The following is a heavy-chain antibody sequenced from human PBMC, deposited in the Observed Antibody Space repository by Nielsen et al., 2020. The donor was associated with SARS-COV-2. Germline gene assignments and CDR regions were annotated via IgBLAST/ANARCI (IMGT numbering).Heavy chain of an antibody. CDR3: ARDGGGYNYRYYMDV. V-gene: IGHV3-30-3*01. CDR1: GFTFSSYA. CDR2: ISYDGSNK. D-gene: IGHD2-21*01. J-gene: IGHJ6*03. Sequence: GESLKISCAASGFTFSSYAMHWVRQAPGKGLEWVAVISYDGSNKYYADSVKGRVTISRDTPNNMLYLQMKSLRDEDTAVYYCARDGGGYNYRYYMDVWGKGTTVTVSS.